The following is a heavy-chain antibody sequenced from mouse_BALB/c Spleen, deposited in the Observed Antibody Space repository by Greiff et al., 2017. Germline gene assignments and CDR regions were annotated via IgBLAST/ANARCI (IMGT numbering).Heavy chain of an antibody. V-gene: IGHV1-63*02. Sequence: QVQLKESGAELVRPGTSVKISCKASGYTFTNYWLGWVKQRPGHGLEWIGDIYPGGGYTNYNEKFKGKATLTADTSSSTAYMQLSSLTSEDSAVYFCAREYGNYGAMDYWGQGTTLTVSS. D-gene: IGHD2-10*02. J-gene: IGHJ2*01. CDR3: AREYGNYGAMDY. CDR1: GYTFTNYW. CDR2: IYPGGGYT.